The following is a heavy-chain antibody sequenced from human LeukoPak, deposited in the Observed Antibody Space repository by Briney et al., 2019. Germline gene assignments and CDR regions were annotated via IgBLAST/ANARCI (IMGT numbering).Heavy chain of an antibody. CDR3: ASSNYYNSSGYSRFDY. CDR1: GASMSTYY. D-gene: IGHD3-22*01. V-gene: IGHV4-34*01. CDR2: INHSGST. J-gene: IGHJ4*02. Sequence: KASETLSLTCIVSGASMSTYYWSWIRQSPGKGLEWIGEINHSGSTNYNPSLKSRVTISVDTSKNQFSLKLSSVTAADTAVYYCASSNYYNSSGYSRFDYWGQGTLVTVSS.